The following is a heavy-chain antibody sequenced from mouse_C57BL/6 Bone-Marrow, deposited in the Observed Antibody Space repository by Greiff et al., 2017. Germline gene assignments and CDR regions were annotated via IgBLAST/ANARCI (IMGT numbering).Heavy chain of an antibody. CDR2: ISDGGSYT. V-gene: IGHV5-4*01. D-gene: IGHD2-1*01. CDR1: GFTFSSYA. CDR3: AREGVTTTD. J-gene: IGHJ2*01. Sequence: EVMLVESGGGLVKPGGSLTLSCAASGFTFSSYAMSWVRQTPEKRLEWVATISDGGSYTYYPDNVKGRFTISRDNAKNNLYLQMSHLKSEDTAMYYCAREGVTTTDWGQGTTLTVSS.